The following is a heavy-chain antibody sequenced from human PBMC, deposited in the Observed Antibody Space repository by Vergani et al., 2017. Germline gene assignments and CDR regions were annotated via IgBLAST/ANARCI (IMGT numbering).Heavy chain of an antibody. D-gene: IGHD2-2*02. CDR2: ILPIFGTE. J-gene: IGHJ5*02. Sequence: QVQLVQSGAEVKKPGSSVKVSCKASGGTFSSYPISWVRQAPGQGLEWMGGILPIFGTENYAQKFQGRVTITADESTNTAYMELSSLRSEDTAVYYCARGAAIVVVPAAISGWIDPWGQGTLVTVSS. CDR3: ARGAAIVVVPAAISGWIDP. CDR1: GGTFSSYP. V-gene: IGHV1-69*01.